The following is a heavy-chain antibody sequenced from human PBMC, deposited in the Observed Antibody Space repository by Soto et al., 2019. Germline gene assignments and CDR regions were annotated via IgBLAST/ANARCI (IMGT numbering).Heavy chain of an antibody. CDR3: ARDKGAYCGGDCYSPYFDY. CDR1: GGTFSSYA. V-gene: IGHV1-69*01. J-gene: IGHJ4*02. Sequence: QVQLVQSGAEVKKPGSSVKVSCKASGGTFSSYAISWVRQAPGQALEWMGGIIPIFGTANYAQKFQGRVTITADESTSTAYMELSSLRSEDTAVYYCARDKGAYCGGDCYSPYFDYWGQGTLVTVSS. CDR2: IIPIFGTA. D-gene: IGHD2-21*02.